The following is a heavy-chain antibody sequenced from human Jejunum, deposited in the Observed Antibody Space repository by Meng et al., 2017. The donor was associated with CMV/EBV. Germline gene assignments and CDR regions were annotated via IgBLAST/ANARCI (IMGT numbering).Heavy chain of an antibody. CDR3: ASPLGILGIVDL. D-gene: IGHD7-27*01. CDR1: GDSISGSTYS. CDR2: IYYSGST. J-gene: IGHJ2*01. V-gene: IGHV4-39*01. Sequence: PLQECGPGLVKPSETRSLTCIGSGDSISGSTYSWGWIRQPPGKGLEWIDNIYYSGSTYYTPSLKSRVTISVDTSKNQFSLKLSSVTAADTAVYYCASPLGILGIVDLWGRGTLVTVSS.